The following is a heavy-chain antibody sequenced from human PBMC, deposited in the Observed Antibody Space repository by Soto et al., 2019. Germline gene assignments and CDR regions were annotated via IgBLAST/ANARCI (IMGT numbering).Heavy chain of an antibody. CDR1: GFSLSAYGEG. D-gene: IGHD2-21*01. CDR2: IYWNDDK. Sequence: QITLKESGPTVVKPTQTLTLTCTFSGFSLSAYGEGVGWIRQSPGKPLEWLALIYWNDDKRYSPSLTSRLTITKDTSKYQVVIEMTNMDPVDTATYYCAHRFIATGLFDSWGQGTLVTVSS. J-gene: IGHJ4*02. CDR3: AHRFIATGLFDS. V-gene: IGHV2-5*01.